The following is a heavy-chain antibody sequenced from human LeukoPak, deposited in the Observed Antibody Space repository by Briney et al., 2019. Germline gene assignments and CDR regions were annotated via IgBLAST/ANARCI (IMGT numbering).Heavy chain of an antibody. V-gene: IGHV1-69*04. D-gene: IGHD6-13*01. Sequence: ASVKVSCKASGGTFSSYAISWVRQAPGQGLEWMGRIIPILGIANYAQKFQGRVTITADKSTSTAYMELSSLRSEDTAVYYCARERALHSSWYELVYWGQGTLVTVSS. CDR2: IIPILGIA. J-gene: IGHJ4*02. CDR1: GGTFSSYA. CDR3: ARERALHSSWYELVY.